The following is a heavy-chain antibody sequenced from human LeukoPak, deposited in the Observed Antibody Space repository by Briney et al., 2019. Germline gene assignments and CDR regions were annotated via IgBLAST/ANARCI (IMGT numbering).Heavy chain of an antibody. CDR1: GGSLSNYY. V-gene: IGHV4-4*07. D-gene: IGHD3-10*01. Sequence: SETLSLTCTVSGGSLSNYYWSWVRQPAGKGLEWIGRIYGSGITDYNASLRSRVTMSIDKSKNQFSLKLSPVTAADTAVYYCAREMVRGVMGYWGQGTLVTVSS. CDR3: AREMVRGVMGY. J-gene: IGHJ4*02. CDR2: IYGSGIT.